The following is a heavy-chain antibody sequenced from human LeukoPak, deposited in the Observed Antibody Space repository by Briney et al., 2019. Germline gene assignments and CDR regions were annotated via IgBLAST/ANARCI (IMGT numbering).Heavy chain of an antibody. D-gene: IGHD3-22*01. J-gene: IGHJ4*02. CDR2: ISSSSSYI. CDR3: ARERYYYDSSGYYYDVRDFDY. V-gene: IGHV3-21*01. Sequence: GGSLRLSCAASGFTFSSYSMNWVRQAPGKGLEWVSSISSSSSYIYYADSVKGRFTISRDNAKNSLYLQMNSLRAEDTAVYYCARERYYYDSSGYYYDVRDFDYWGQGTLVTVSS. CDR1: GFTFSSYS.